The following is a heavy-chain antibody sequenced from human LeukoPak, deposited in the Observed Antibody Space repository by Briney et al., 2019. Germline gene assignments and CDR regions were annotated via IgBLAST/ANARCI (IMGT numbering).Heavy chain of an antibody. CDR3: ARDLRDYYGSGSYKAFDY. CDR2: ISYDGSNK. J-gene: IGHJ4*02. D-gene: IGHD3-10*01. CDR1: GFTFSSYA. Sequence: PGGSLRLSCAASGFTFSSYAMHWVRQAPGKGLEWVAVISYDGSNKYYADSVKGRFTISRDNSKNTLYLQKNSLRAEDTAVYYCARDLRDYYGSGSYKAFDYWGQGTLVTVSS. V-gene: IGHV3-30-3*01.